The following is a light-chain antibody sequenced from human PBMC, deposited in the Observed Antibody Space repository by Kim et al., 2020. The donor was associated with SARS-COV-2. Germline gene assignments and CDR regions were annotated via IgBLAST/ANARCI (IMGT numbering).Light chain of an antibody. J-gene: IGLJ2*01. V-gene: IGLV1-40*01. CDR2: GNS. Sequence: RVTTSCTGSSSNIVAGYDVHWYRQLPGTAPNPLIYGNSNRPSGVPDRFSGSNSGTSASLAITGLQAEDEADYYCQSCDSNLSGVVFGGGTQLTVL. CDR3: QSCDSNLSGVV. CDR1: SSNIVAGYD.